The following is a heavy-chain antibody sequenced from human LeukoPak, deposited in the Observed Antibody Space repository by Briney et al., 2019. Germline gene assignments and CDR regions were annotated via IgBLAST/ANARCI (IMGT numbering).Heavy chain of an antibody. CDR3: ARDPLVLAHYFDY. Sequence: GGSLRLSCAASGFTFSSYSMNWVRQAPGKGLEWVSCISSSSTVMYYADSVKGRFTISRDNAKNSLYLQMNSLRDEDTAVYYCARDPLVLAHYFDYWGQGTLVTVSS. V-gene: IGHV3-48*02. D-gene: IGHD6-13*01. CDR1: GFTFSSYS. J-gene: IGHJ4*02. CDR2: ISSSSTVM.